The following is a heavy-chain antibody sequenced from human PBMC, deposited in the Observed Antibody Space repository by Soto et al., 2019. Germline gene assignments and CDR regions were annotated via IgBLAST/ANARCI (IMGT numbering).Heavy chain of an antibody. CDR1: GYTFTGYY. D-gene: IGHD1-26*01. V-gene: IGHV1-2*04. J-gene: IGHJ5*02. CDR2: INPNSGGT. CDR3: ASSFTYSTNWFDP. Sequence: ASVKVSCKASGYTFTGYYMHWVRRAPGQGLEWMGWINPNSGGTNYAQKFQGWVTMTRDTSISTAYMELSRLRSDDTAVYYCASSFTYSTNWFDPWGQGTLVTVSS.